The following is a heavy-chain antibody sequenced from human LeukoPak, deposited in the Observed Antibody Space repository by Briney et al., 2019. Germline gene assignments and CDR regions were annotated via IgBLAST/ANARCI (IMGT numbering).Heavy chain of an antibody. CDR1: GVTFSSYE. Sequence: PGGSLRRSCAASGVTFSSYEKNWVRQAPGKGLEWVSYISSSGSTIYYADSVKGRFTISRDNAKNSLYLQMNSLRAEDTAVYYCAREGARPGYFDYWGQGTLVTVSS. CDR3: AREGARPGYFDY. D-gene: IGHD6-6*01. J-gene: IGHJ4*02. V-gene: IGHV3-48*03. CDR2: ISSSGSTI.